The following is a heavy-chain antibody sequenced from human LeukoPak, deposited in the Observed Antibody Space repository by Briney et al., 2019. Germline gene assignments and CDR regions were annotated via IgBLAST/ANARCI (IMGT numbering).Heavy chain of an antibody. J-gene: IGHJ3*02. CDR3: AGEPAAADDAFDI. Sequence: GGSLRLSCAASGFTFSSYGMNWVSQAPGKGLEWVSYISTKSSAIYYADSVKGRFTISRDNAKNSLYLQLNSLRDEDTAVYYCAGEPAAADDAFDIWGQGTMVTVSS. CDR1: GFTFSSYG. D-gene: IGHD6-13*01. CDR2: ISTKSSAI. V-gene: IGHV3-48*02.